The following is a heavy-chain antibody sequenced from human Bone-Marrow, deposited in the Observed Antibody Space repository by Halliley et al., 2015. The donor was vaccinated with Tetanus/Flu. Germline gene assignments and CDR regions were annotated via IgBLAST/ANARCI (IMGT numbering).Heavy chain of an antibody. CDR2: INGIGGTT. J-gene: IGHJ4*02. V-gene: IGHV3-20*03. CDR3: AREGRADYYDSSGFDS. D-gene: IGHD3-22*01. Sequence: INGIGGTTGYAAPVRGRFTISRDNAKNSLYLQMNSLRAEDTALYYCAREGRADYYDSSGFDSWGQGTLVTVSS.